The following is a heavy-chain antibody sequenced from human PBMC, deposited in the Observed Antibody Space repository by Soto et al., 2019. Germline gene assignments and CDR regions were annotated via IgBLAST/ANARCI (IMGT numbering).Heavy chain of an antibody. Sequence: GGSLRLSCAASGFTLSYYTMDWVRQAPGKGLEWVSSISSDSSHTYYADSVKGRFTISRDNAKNSLYLQMNSLRAEDTAVYYCAGSVASQRLDPWGQGTLVTVS. CDR2: ISSDSSHT. CDR3: AGSVASQRLDP. D-gene: IGHD2-2*03. V-gene: IGHV3-21*01. J-gene: IGHJ5*02. CDR1: GFTLSYYT.